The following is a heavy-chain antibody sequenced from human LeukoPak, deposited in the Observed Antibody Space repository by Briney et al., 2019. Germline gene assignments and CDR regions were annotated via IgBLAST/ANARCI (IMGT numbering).Heavy chain of an antibody. V-gene: IGHV3-30*04. J-gene: IGHJ4*02. CDR3: ARDAQSGAHSDFDY. CDR1: GFTVTRYA. D-gene: IGHD1-26*01. Sequence: PGGSLRLSCAASGFTVTRYAIHWVRQAPGAGLEWVAIQTANRDAKFYADSVKGRFTLSRDDSQNTVFLQMNSLRAEDTALYYCARDAQSGAHSDFDYWGPGTLVAVSS. CDR2: QTANRDAK.